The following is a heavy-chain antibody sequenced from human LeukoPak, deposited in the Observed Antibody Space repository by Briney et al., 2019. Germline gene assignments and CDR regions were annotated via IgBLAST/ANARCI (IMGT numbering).Heavy chain of an antibody. J-gene: IGHJ5*02. CDR3: ARQGVRGENWFDP. CDR2: TYHSGSA. CDR1: GGSISSGGYS. D-gene: IGHD3-10*01. V-gene: IGHV4-30-2*01. Sequence: SETLSLTCAVSGGSISSGGYSWSWIRQPPGKGLEWIGYTYHSGSAAYNPSLKSRVTILVDRSKNQFSLKLSSVTAADTAVYYCARQGVRGENWFDPWGQGTLVTVSS.